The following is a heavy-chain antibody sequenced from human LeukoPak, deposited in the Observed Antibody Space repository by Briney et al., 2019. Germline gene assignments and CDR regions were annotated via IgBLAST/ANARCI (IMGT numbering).Heavy chain of an antibody. D-gene: IGHD3-10*01. V-gene: IGHV3-33*08. J-gene: IGHJ3*02. CDR1: GFTFSNYA. CDR3: ARDYVLLWFGELTYAFDI. Sequence: GGSLRPSCATSGFTFSNYAMHWVRQAPGKGLEWVAVIWYDGSNKYYADSVKGRFTISRDNSKNTLYLQMNSLRAEDTAVYYCARDYVLLWFGELTYAFDIWGQGTMVTVSS. CDR2: IWYDGSNK.